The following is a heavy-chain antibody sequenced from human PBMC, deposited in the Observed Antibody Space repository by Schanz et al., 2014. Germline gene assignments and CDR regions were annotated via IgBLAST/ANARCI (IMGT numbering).Heavy chain of an antibody. Sequence: QVQLVESGGGVVQPGRSLRLSCATSGFTFSSYGMHWVRQAPGKGLEWVAVIWFDGNNKYYADSVKGRFTISRDNSKNTLYLQMNSLRAEDTAMYYCATTPQVENDPLTGYLAFDSWGLGTLVTVSS. J-gene: IGHJ4*02. CDR1: GFTFSSYG. CDR3: ATTPQVENDPLTGYLAFDS. CDR2: IWFDGNNK. V-gene: IGHV3-33*01. D-gene: IGHD3-9*01.